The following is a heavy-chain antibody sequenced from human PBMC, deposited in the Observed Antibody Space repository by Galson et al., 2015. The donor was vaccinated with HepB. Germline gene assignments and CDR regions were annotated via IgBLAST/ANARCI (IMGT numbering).Heavy chain of an antibody. CDR2: IIADGGRT. Sequence: LRLSCAASGFTFSNYAMSWVRQAPGKGLEWVSAIIADGGRTYYADSVKGRFTISGDNSRNTLFLQMNSLRGEDTAVYYCANEGAASGAGYFDSWGQGTLVTVSS. J-gene: IGHJ4*02. CDR3: ANEGAASGAGYFDS. CDR1: GFTFSNYA. D-gene: IGHD2-15*01. V-gene: IGHV3-23*01.